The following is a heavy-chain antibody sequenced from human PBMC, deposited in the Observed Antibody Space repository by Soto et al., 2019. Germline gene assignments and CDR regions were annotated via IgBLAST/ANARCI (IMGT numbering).Heavy chain of an antibody. CDR1: GGSLGSSAYY. CDR2: VNYSGNT. J-gene: IGHJ5*02. CDR3: SRRAPEGFDP. V-gene: IGHV4-39*01. Sequence: QLQLQESGPGLVKASETMSLTCAVSGGSLGSSAYYWGWIRQAPWKGLEWVGSVNYSGNTYYNPSLKSRVTISVDTSRNQLSLKLSSVTAADTALYYCSRRAPEGFDPWGQGTLVTVSS.